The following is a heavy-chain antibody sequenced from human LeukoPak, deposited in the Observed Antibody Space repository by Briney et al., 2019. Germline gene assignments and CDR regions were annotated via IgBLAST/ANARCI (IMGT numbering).Heavy chain of an antibody. CDR2: ISAYNGNT. CDR3: ARFKRVYGGKSGPFDY. Sequence: ASVKVSCKASGYTFTSYGISWVRQAPGQGLEWMGWISAYNGNTNYAQKLQGRVTMTTDTSTSTAYMELRSLRSDDAAVYYCARFKRVYGGKSGPFDYWGQGTLVTVSS. J-gene: IGHJ4*02. V-gene: IGHV1-18*01. D-gene: IGHD4-23*01. CDR1: GYTFTSYG.